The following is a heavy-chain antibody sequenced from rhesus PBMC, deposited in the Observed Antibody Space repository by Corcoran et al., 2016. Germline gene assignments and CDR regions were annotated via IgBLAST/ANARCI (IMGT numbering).Heavy chain of an antibody. CDR1: GGSIRSNY. CDR2: ISGSGGST. D-gene: IGHD6-25*01. Sequence: QLQLQESGPGLVKPSETLSPTCAVPGGSIRSNYWSWARKPPGKGLEWIGRISGSGGSTDHNPSLKSRVTISTDTSKNQFSLKLSSVTAADTAVYYCARANSGSWNFDYWGQGVLVTVSS. J-gene: IGHJ4*01. V-gene: IGHV4-173*01. CDR3: ARANSGSWNFDY.